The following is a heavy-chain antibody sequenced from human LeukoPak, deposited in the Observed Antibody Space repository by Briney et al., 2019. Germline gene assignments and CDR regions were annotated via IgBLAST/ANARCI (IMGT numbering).Heavy chain of an antibody. CDR2: MWYDGSNK. V-gene: IGHV3-33*06. D-gene: IGHD6-19*01. J-gene: IGHJ6*02. CDR1: GFTFSSYG. CDR3: AKDAYSSGRSYYYGMDV. Sequence: RGRSLRLSCAASGFTFSSYGMHWVRQAPGKGLEWVAVMWYDGSNKYYADSVKGRFTISRDNSKNTLYLQMNSLRAEDTAVYYCAKDAYSSGRSYYYGMDVWGQGTTVTVSS.